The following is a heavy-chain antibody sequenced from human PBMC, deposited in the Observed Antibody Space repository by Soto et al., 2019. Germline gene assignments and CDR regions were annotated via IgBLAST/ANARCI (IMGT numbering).Heavy chain of an antibody. D-gene: IGHD2-15*01. CDR2: VSIGGST. J-gene: IGHJ4*02. CDR1: GFTFSSYA. V-gene: IGHV3-23*01. Sequence: DVQLLESGGGLVQPEGSLRLSCAASGFTFSSYAMGWVRQGPGKGLEWVAVVSIGGSTHYADSVRGRFTISRDNSKNTLSLQLNSLTAEDTAVYFCAKRRGAGGHFDYLGQGALVTVSS. CDR3: AKRRGAGGHFDY.